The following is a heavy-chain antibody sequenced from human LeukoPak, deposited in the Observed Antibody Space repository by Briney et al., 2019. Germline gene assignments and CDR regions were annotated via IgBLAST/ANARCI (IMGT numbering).Heavy chain of an antibody. CDR1: GYTFTGYY. D-gene: IGHD5-12*01. J-gene: IGHJ6*04. V-gene: IGHV1-2*04. CDR2: INPNSGGT. CDR3: ARAESGYDYVGYYGMDV. Sequence: ASVKVSCKASGYTFTGYYMHWVRQAPGQGLEWMGWINPNSGGTNYAQKFQGWVTMTRDTSISTAYMKLSRLRSDDTAVYYCARAESGYDYVGYYGMDVWGKGTTVTVSS.